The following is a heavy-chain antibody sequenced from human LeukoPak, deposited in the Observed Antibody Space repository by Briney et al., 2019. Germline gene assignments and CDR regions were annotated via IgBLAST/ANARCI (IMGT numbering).Heavy chain of an antibody. J-gene: IGHJ4*02. CDR3: AMAGGSGTYYVDY. CDR1: GGSISSYY. Sequence: SETLSLTCTVSGGSISSYYWSWIRQPPGKGLEWIGYIYYSGGTNYNPSLRSRVTISLDTSKNQFSLNLSSVTAADTAVYFCAMAGGSGTYYVDYWGQGTLVTVSS. D-gene: IGHD3-10*01. V-gene: IGHV4-59*01. CDR2: IYYSGGT.